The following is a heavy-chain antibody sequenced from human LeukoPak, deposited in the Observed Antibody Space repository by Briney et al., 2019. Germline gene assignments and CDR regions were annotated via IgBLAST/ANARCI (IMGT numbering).Heavy chain of an antibody. J-gene: IGHJ4*02. Sequence: GGSLRLSCAASGFTFSSYGMHWVRQAPGKGLEWVAVIWYDGCNKYYADSVKGRFTISRDNSKNTLYLQMNSLRAEDTAVYCCARDRGRYYDILTGYYFDYWGQGTLVTVSS. CDR3: ARDRGRYYDILTGYYFDY. D-gene: IGHD3-9*01. CDR2: IWYDGCNK. CDR1: GFTFSSYG. V-gene: IGHV3-33*01.